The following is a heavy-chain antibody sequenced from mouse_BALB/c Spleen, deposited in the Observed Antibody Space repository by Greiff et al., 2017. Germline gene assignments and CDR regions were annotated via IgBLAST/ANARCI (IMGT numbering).Heavy chain of an antibody. Sequence: EVQGVESGGGLVKPGGSLKLSCAASGFTFSSYAMSWVRQTPEKRLEWVAFISSGGSTYYPDSVKGRFTISRDNARNILYLQMSSLRSEDTAMYYCARGLLQSTMDYWGQGTSVTVSS. CDR2: ISSGGST. J-gene: IGHJ4*01. CDR1: GFTFSSYA. V-gene: IGHV5-6-5*01. D-gene: IGHD1-1*01. CDR3: ARGLLQSTMDY.